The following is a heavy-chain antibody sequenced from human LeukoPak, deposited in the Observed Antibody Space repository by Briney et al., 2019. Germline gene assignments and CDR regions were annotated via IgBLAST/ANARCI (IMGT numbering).Heavy chain of an antibody. Sequence: SGTLSLTCTVSGGSISGYYWSWIRQPPGKGLEWIGYISYSGSTNYNPSLKSRVSISVDTSKNQFSLNLRSLTAADTAVYYCARHGSGWSFDYWGQGTLITVSS. V-gene: IGHV4-59*08. D-gene: IGHD6-19*01. J-gene: IGHJ4*02. CDR1: GGSISGYY. CDR3: ARHGSGWSFDY. CDR2: ISYSGST.